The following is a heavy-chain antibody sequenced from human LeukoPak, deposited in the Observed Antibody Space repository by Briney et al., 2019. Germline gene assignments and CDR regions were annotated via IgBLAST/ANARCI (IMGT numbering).Heavy chain of an antibody. V-gene: IGHV1-2*06. J-gene: IGHJ4*02. CDR1: GYTFTGYH. CDR2: INPYSSDT. Sequence: GASVKVSFKASGYTFTGYHIHWVRQAPGQGLEWMGRINPYSSDTNLAHKFQGRVTMTRDTSITTAYMDLSSLTPDDTAVYFCARDQGSLTRSWYTGYWGQGTQVTVSS. CDR3: ARDQGSLTRSWYTGY. D-gene: IGHD6-13*01.